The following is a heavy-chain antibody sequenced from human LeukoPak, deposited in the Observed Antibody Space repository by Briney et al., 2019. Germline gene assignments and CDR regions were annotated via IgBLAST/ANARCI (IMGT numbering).Heavy chain of an antibody. CDR1: GFTFSSYE. CDR3: ARGFSSGYDPGIDP. CDR2: ISSSGSTI. Sequence: GGSLRLSCAASGFTFSSYEMNWVRQAPGKGLEWVSYISSSGSTIYYADSVKGRFTISRDNAKNSLYLQMNSLRAEDTAVYYCARGFSSGYDPGIDPWGQGTLVTVSS. V-gene: IGHV3-48*03. J-gene: IGHJ5*02. D-gene: IGHD5-12*01.